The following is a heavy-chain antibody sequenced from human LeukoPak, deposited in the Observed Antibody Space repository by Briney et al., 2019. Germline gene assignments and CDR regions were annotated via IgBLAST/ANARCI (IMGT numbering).Heavy chain of an antibody. J-gene: IGHJ5*02. Sequence: GRSLRLSCAASGFTFSSYAMHWVRQAPGKGLEGVAVISYDGSNKYYADSVKGRFTISRDNSKNTLYLQMNSLRAEDTAVYYCAGEKRGSPFDPWGQGTLVTVSS. CDR3: AGEKRGSPFDP. D-gene: IGHD5-12*01. V-gene: IGHV3-30*04. CDR1: GFTFSSYA. CDR2: ISYDGSNK.